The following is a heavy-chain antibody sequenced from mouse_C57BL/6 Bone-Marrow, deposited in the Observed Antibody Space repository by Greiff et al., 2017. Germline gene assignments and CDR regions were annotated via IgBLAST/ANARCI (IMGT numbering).Heavy chain of an antibody. J-gene: IGHJ3*01. CDR2: INPYNGAS. V-gene: IGHV1-37*01. Sequence: DVQLQQSGPELVKPGASVKISCKASGSSFTGTFLTWVKQSHGKTLEWMGRINPYNGASFYNQKFKGKATFPVTKPSSTAHMELLSLTSEDFAVYYCARGLRRGGPFAYWGQGTLVTVSA. CDR1: GSSFTGTF. D-gene: IGHD2-4*01. CDR3: ARGLRRGGPFAY.